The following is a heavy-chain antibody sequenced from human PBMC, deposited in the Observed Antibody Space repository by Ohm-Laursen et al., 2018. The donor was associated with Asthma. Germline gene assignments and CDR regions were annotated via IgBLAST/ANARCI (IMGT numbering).Heavy chain of an antibody. J-gene: IGHJ1*01. CDR3: ARIGPEWELPGREYSLIH. CDR1: KFTFSNHW. Sequence: SLRLSCSASKFTFSNHWMNWVRQAPGKGLEWVANINPDGRETRHVDSVKGRFTISRDNAKDLVYLQMHDLRAEDTALYYCARIGPEWELPGREYSLIHWGQGTLVTVSS. CDR2: INPDGRET. V-gene: IGHV3-7*01. D-gene: IGHD1-26*01.